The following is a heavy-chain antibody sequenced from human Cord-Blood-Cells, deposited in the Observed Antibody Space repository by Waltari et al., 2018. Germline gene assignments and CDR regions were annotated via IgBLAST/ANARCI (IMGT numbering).Heavy chain of an antibody. CDR3: ASPRGPGDRFDY. V-gene: IGHV4-38-2*01. D-gene: IGHD7-27*01. J-gene: IGHJ4*02. CDR2: SYHSGST. Sequence: QVQLQESGPGLVKPSETLSLTCAVSGYSISSGYYWGWIRQPPGKGLEWIGSSYHSGSTYYNPSLKSRVTISVDTSKNQFSLKLSSVTAADTAVYYCASPRGPGDRFDYWGQGTLVTVSS. CDR1: GYSISSGYY.